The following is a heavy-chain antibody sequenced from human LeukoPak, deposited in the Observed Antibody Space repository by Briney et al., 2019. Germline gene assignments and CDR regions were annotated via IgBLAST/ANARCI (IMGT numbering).Heavy chain of an antibody. CDR2: INHSGST. V-gene: IGHV4-34*01. CDR3: ARVFSGFDY. J-gene: IGHJ4*02. CDR1: GGSFSGYY. D-gene: IGHD2-21*01. Sequence: SETLSLTCAVYGGSFSGYYWSWIRQPPGKGLEWIGEINHSGSTNYNPSLKSRVTISVDTSKNQFSLKLSSVTAADTAVYYCARVFSGFDYWGQGTLVTVSS.